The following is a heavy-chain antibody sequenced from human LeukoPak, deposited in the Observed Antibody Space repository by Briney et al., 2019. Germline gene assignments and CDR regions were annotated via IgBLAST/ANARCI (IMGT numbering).Heavy chain of an antibody. CDR3: ARRGSGGSYTGFDY. J-gene: IGHJ4*02. D-gene: IGHD1-26*01. Sequence: GGSLRLSCAASGSTFSSYTMNWVRQAPGKGLEWVSSISSSSSYIYYADSMKGRFTISRDNAKNSLYLQMNSLRAEDTAVYYCARRGSGGSYTGFDYWGQGTLVTVSS. CDR1: GSTFSSYT. V-gene: IGHV3-21*01. CDR2: ISSSSSYI.